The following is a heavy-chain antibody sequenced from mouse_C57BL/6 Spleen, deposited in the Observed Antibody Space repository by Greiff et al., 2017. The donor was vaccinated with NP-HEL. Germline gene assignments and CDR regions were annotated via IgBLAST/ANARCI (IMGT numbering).Heavy chain of an antibody. CDR3: TALYDGYFWFAY. D-gene: IGHD2-3*01. J-gene: IGHJ3*01. CDR1: GYTFTSYW. CDR2: IYPGNSDT. Sequence: VQLQQSGTVLARPGASVKMSCKTSGYTFTSYWMHWVKQRPGQGLEWIGAIYPGNSDTSYNQKFKGKAKLTAVTSASTAYMELSSLTNEDSAVYYCTALYDGYFWFAYWGQGTLVTVSA. V-gene: IGHV1-5*01.